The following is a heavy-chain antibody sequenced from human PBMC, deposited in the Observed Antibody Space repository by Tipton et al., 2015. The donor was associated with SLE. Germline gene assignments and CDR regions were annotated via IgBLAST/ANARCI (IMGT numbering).Heavy chain of an antibody. V-gene: IGHV4-59*01. CDR2: IYDSGST. J-gene: IGHJ5*02. D-gene: IGHD3-10*01. CDR3: ARGHYYYGSGSYLNWFDP. Sequence: TLSLTCAVSGGSISSYYWNWIRQTPGKGLEWIGYIYDSGSTNYNSSLESRVTISVGTSRSQFSLTLSSVTAADTAVYYCARGHYYYGSGSYLNWFDPWGQGTLVTVSS. CDR1: GGSISSYY.